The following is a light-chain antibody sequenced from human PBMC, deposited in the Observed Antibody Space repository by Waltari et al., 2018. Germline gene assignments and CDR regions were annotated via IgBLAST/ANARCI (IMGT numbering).Light chain of an antibody. CDR3: QKYNSAPT. CDR1: QGISNY. V-gene: IGKV1-27*01. J-gene: IGKJ1*01. CDR2: VAS. Sequence: DIQMTQSPSSLSASVGDRVTITCRASQGISNYLAWYQQKQGNVPKLLIYVASTLQSGVPSRFSGSGSGTDFTLTISSLQPEDVATYYCQKYNSAPTFGQGTKVEI.